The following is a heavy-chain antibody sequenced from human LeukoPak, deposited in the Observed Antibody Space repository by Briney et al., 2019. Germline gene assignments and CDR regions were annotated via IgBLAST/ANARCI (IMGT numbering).Heavy chain of an antibody. CDR2: INHSGST. Sequence: SETLSLTCAVYGGSFSGYYWSWIRQPPGKGLEWIGEINHSGSTYYNPSLKSRVTISVDTSKNQFSLKLSSVTAADTAAYYCAREGYSSGWYSRNSYFDYWGQGTLVTVSS. V-gene: IGHV4-34*01. D-gene: IGHD6-19*01. CDR1: GGSFSGYY. J-gene: IGHJ4*02. CDR3: AREGYSSGWYSRNSYFDY.